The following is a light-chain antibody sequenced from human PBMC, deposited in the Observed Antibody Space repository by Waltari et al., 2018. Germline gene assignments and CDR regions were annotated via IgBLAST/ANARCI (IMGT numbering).Light chain of an antibody. CDR3: QTWDTATHVI. Sequence: QVVLTQSPSASASLGASVKLTCTLSSGHSDYAIAWHQQQPEKGPRYLMKVNSVGSHIKGDGIPDRFSGSSSGAERYLTISSLQSEDEADYYCQTWDTATHVIFAGGTKLTVL. CDR1: SGHSDYA. V-gene: IGLV4-69*01. CDR2: VNSVGSH. J-gene: IGLJ2*01.